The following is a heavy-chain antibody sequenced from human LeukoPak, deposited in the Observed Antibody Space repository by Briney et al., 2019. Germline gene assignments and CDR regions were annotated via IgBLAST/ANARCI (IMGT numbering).Heavy chain of an antibody. CDR1: GGSISSYY. CDR3: ARGGDILTGYYLIGGLFDY. J-gene: IGHJ4*02. CDR2: ISYSGST. D-gene: IGHD3-9*01. V-gene: IGHV4-59*01. Sequence: SETLSLTCTFSGGSISSYYWSWIRQPPGKGLEWIGYISYSGSTNYNTSLKRRVTISVDTSDNQFSLKLRPVTAADTDVYYCARGGDILTGYYLIGGLFDYWGQGTLVTVSS.